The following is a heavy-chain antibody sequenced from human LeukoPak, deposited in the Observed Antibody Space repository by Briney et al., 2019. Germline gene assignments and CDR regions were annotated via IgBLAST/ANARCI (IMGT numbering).Heavy chain of an antibody. D-gene: IGHD3-10*01. J-gene: IGHJ5*02. Sequence: GRSLRLSCAASGFTFSSYGMHWVRQAPGKGLEWVSAISGSGGSTYYADSVKGRFTISRDNSKNTLYLQMNSLRAEDTAVYYCAKDRGSGRRNWFDPWGQGTLVTVSS. V-gene: IGHV3-23*01. CDR1: GFTFSSYG. CDR3: AKDRGSGRRNWFDP. CDR2: ISGSGGST.